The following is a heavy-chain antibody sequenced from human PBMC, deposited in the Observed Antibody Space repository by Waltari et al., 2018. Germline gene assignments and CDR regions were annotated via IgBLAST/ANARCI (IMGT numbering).Heavy chain of an antibody. CDR3: AKDNGFGYSSYGNYYMDV. J-gene: IGHJ6*03. CDR2: IWYDGSNK. V-gene: IGHV3-33*06. Sequence: QVQLVESGGGVVQPGRSLRLSCAASGFTFSSYGMHWVRQAPGKGLEWVAVIWYDGSNKYYADSVKGRFTISRDNSKNTLYLQMNSLRAEDTAVYYCAKDNGFGYSSYGNYYMDVWGKGTTVTVSS. CDR1: GFTFSSYG. D-gene: IGHD6-13*01.